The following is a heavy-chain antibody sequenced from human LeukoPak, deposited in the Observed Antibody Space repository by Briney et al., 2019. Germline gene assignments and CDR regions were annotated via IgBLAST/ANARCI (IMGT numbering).Heavy chain of an antibody. Sequence: PSGTLSLTCAVSGGSISSSSYYWGWIRQPPGKGLEWIGSIYYSGSTYYNPSLKSRVTISVDTSKNQFSLKLSSVTAADTAVYYCARDRLIAAAGRIDYWGQGTLVTVSS. CDR2: IYYSGST. CDR3: ARDRLIAAAGRIDY. CDR1: GGSISSSSYY. D-gene: IGHD6-13*01. J-gene: IGHJ4*02. V-gene: IGHV4-39*07.